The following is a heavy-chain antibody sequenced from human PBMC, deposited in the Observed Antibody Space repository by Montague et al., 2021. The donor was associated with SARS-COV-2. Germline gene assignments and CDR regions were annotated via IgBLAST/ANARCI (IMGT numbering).Heavy chain of an antibody. Sequence: SETLSLTCTVSGGSISSYYWSWIRQPPGNGLEWIGHVFDSGSTNYNPSPNSRVTISVDTSKSQFSLSLSSVTAADTAVYYCASGGWLRGGMDVWGQGTTVTVSS. V-gene: IGHV4-59*13. D-gene: IGHD5-12*01. CDR3: ASGGWLRGGMDV. J-gene: IGHJ6*02. CDR2: VFDSGST. CDR1: GGSISSYY.